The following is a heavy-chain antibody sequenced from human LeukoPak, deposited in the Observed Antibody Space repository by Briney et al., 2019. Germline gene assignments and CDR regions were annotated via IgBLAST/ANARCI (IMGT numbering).Heavy chain of an antibody. CDR2: IYYSGST. CDR3: ARGRSGDYFDY. D-gene: IGHD4-17*01. CDR1: GGSISSYY. Sequence: SETLSLTCTVSGGSISSYYWSWIRQPPGKGLEWIGYIYYSGSTNYNPSLKSRVTISVDTSKNQFSLKLSSVTAADTAVYYCARGRSGDYFDYWGQGTLVTVSS. J-gene: IGHJ4*02. V-gene: IGHV4-59*01.